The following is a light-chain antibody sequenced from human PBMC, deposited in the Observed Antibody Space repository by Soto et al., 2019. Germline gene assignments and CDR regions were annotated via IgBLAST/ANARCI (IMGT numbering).Light chain of an antibody. Sequence: SYELTQPPSVSVAPGQTAKITCGGENIGVKSVNWYLQKPGQAPVLVVYDDSDRPSGIPERFSGSNSNDGATLTISRVEAGDEADYYCQLWDSNSDHVVFGGGTKLTVL. V-gene: IGLV3-21*02. CDR3: QLWDSNSDHVV. J-gene: IGLJ2*01. CDR2: DDS. CDR1: NIGVKS.